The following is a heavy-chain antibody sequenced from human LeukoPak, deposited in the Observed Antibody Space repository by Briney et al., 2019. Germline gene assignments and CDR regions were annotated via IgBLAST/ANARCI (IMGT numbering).Heavy chain of an antibody. CDR3: AKGTYYYDSSGYYPFDY. Sequence: GGSLRLSCAASGFTFSTYAMSWVRQAPGKGLEWVSAISGSGGSTYYADSVKGRFTISRDNSKNTLYLQMNSLRAEDTAVYYCAKGTYYYDSSGYYPFDYWGQGTLVTVSS. V-gene: IGHV3-23*01. CDR2: ISGSGGST. CDR1: GFTFSTYA. D-gene: IGHD3-22*01. J-gene: IGHJ4*02.